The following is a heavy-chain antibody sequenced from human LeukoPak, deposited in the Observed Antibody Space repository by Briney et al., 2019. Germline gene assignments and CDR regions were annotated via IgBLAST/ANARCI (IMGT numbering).Heavy chain of an antibody. CDR2: IIPIFGTA. Sequence: SVKVSCKASGGTFSSYAISWVRQAPGHGLEWMGGIIPIFGTANYAQKFQGRVTITADESTSTAYMELSSLRSEDTAVYYCARSEGLRYYYMDVWGKGTTVTISS. J-gene: IGHJ6*03. CDR3: ARSEGLRYYYMDV. V-gene: IGHV1-69*13. D-gene: IGHD3-10*01. CDR1: GGTFSSYA.